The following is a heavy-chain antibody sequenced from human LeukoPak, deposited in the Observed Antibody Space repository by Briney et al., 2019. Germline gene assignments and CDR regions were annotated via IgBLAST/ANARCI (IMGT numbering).Heavy chain of an antibody. CDR3: ARALLTTNWFDP. CDR1: GYTFTGYY. D-gene: IGHD4-4*01. Sequence: ASVKVSCKASGYTFTGYYMHWVRLAPGQGLEWMGWINPNSGGTNYAQKFQGRVTMTRDTSISTAYMELSRLRSDDTAVYYCARALLTTNWFDPWGQGTLVTVSS. J-gene: IGHJ5*02. CDR2: INPNSGGT. V-gene: IGHV1-2*02.